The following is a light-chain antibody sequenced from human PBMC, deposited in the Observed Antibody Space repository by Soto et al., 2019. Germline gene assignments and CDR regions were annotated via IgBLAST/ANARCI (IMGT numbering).Light chain of an antibody. CDR2: GVT. CDR1: SSDIGGYNY. CDR3: SSYTSSYTYV. V-gene: IGLV2-14*01. J-gene: IGLJ1*01. Sequence: QSALTQPASVSGSPGQSITISCTGTSSDIGGYNYVSWYQQHPGKAPKLMIYGVTNRPSGVYNRFSGSKSGNTASLTISGLLAEDEADYYCSSYTSSYTYVFGTGTKVTVL.